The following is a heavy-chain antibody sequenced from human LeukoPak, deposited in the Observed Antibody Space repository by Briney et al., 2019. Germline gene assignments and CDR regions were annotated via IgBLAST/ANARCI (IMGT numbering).Heavy chain of an antibody. CDR1: GFIFDDYG. CDR3: ARSAVAGMYNWFDP. J-gene: IGHJ5*02. V-gene: IGHV3-30*03. Sequence: GGSLRLSCAASGFIFDDYGMSWVRQAPGKGLEWVAVISYDGSNKYYADSVKGRFTISRDNSKNTLYLQMNSLRAEDTAVYYCARSAVAGMYNWFDPWGQGTLVTVSS. D-gene: IGHD6-19*01. CDR2: ISYDGSNK.